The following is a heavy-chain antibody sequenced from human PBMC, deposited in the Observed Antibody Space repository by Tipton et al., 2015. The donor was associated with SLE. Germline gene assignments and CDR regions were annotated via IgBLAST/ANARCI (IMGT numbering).Heavy chain of an antibody. Sequence: TLSLTCTVSGGSISSSSYYWGWIPQPPGKGLEWIGSIYYSGSTSYNPSLKSRVTISVYTSKNQFSLKLSSVTAADTAVYYCARDSYYDFWNRPLSSLDHWGQGTLVTVSS. D-gene: IGHD3-3*01. CDR1: GGSISSSSYY. J-gene: IGHJ4*02. V-gene: IGHV4-39*02. CDR2: IYYSGST. CDR3: ARDSYYDFWNRPLSSLDH.